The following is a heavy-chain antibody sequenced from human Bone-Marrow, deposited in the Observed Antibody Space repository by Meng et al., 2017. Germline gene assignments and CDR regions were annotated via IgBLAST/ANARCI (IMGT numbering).Heavy chain of an antibody. V-gene: IGHV3-23*01. J-gene: IGHJ4*02. D-gene: IGHD3-10*01. Sequence: GESLKISCAASGFTFSSYAMSWVRQAPGKGLAWVSAISGSGGSTYYADSVKGRLTISRDNSKNTQYLQMNSLRAEDTAGYYFAKDKRERSPDLSRGVLIDYWGQGTLVTVSS. CDR1: GFTFSSYA. CDR3: AKDKRERSPDLSRGVLIDY. CDR2: ISGSGGST.